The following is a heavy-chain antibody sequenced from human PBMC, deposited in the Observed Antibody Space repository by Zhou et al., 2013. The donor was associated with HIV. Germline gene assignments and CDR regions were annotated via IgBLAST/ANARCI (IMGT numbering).Heavy chain of an antibody. CDR1: GGTFNNYA. Sequence: QVQLVQSGSEVKKPGSSVKVSCRASGGTFNNYAISWVRQAPGQGLEWMGGVIPLFGATQYAQKFQGRIQISVAETRATVYMTLRDLTFGRHGLCINCARDDTNYDDLSDYYPFYLRSWGQGTLVTVSS. J-gene: IGHJ4*02. CDR3: ARDDTNYDDLSDYYPFYLRS. CDR2: VIPLFGAT. V-gene: IGHV1-69*12. D-gene: IGHD2-21*02.